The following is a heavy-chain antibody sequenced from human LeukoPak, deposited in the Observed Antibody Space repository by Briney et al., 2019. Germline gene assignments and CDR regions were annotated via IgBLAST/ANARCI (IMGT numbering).Heavy chain of an antibody. Sequence: GESLKISCKGSGYSFTSYWIGWVRPMPGKGLEWMGIIYPGDSDTRYSPSFQGQVTISADKSISTAYLQWSSLKASDTAMYYCARQYCSSTSCQYYFDYWGQGTLVTVSS. V-gene: IGHV5-51*01. CDR3: ARQYCSSTSCQYYFDY. J-gene: IGHJ4*02. CDR1: GYSFTSYW. CDR2: IYPGDSDT. D-gene: IGHD2-2*01.